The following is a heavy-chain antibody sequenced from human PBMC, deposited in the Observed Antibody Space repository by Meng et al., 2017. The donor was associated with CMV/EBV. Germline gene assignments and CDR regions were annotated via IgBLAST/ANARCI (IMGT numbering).Heavy chain of an antibody. D-gene: IGHD1-7*01. Sequence: GGSLRLSCAASGFTFNIYWMNWVRQAPGKGLEWVANIRHDGSEEYYVASVKGRFTISRDNAKDSLYLQMNSLRAEDTATYYCSRETAPSATTRGKYYYYAFDVWGQGTTVTVSS. CDR2: IRHDGSEE. CDR1: GFTFNIYW. V-gene: IGHV3-7*01. CDR3: SRETAPSATTRGKYYYYAFDV. J-gene: IGHJ6*02.